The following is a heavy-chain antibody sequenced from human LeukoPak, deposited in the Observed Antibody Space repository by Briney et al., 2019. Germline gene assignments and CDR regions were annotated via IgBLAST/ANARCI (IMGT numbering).Heavy chain of an antibody. V-gene: IGHV4-34*01. D-gene: IGHD2-2*01. CDR2: INHSGST. CDR3: ARGLGREERRGYCSSTSCRRGYNWFDP. J-gene: IGHJ5*02. Sequence: PETLSLTCAVYGGSFSGYYWSWIRQPPGKGLEWIGEINHSGSTNYNPSLKSRVTISVDTSKNQFSLKLNSVTAADTAVYYCARGLGREERRGYCSSTSCRRGYNWFDPWGQGTLVTVSS. CDR1: GGSFSGYY.